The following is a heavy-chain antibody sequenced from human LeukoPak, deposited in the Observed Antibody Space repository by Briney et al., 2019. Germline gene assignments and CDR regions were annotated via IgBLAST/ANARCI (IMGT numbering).Heavy chain of an antibody. V-gene: IGHV4-59*08. D-gene: IGHD6-13*01. J-gene: IGHJ6*02. CDR2: IYYSGST. CDR3: ARAIAAAGSYYYYGMDV. Sequence: SETLSLTCTVSGGSISSYYWSWIRQPPGKGLEWIGYIYYSGSTSYNPSLKSRVTISVDTSKNQFSLKLSSVTAADTAVYYCARAIAAAGSYYYYGMDVWGQGTTVTVSS. CDR1: GGSISSYY.